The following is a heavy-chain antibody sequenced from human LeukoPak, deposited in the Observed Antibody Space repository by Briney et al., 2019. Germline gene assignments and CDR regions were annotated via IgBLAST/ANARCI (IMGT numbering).Heavy chain of an antibody. CDR1: GYSFTSYW. Sequence: GESLKISCKGSGYSFTSYWIGWVRQMPGKGLEWMGIIYPGDSDTRYSPSFQGQVTISADKSISTAYLQWSSLKASDTAMYYFARRSTFGVYGMDVWGQGTTVTVSS. V-gene: IGHV5-51*01. CDR2: IYPGDSDT. CDR3: ARRSTFGVYGMDV. D-gene: IGHD3-16*01. J-gene: IGHJ6*02.